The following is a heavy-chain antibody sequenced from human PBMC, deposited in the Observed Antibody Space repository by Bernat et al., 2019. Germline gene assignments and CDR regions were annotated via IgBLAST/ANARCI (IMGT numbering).Heavy chain of an antibody. J-gene: IGHJ4*02. CDR2: ISYDGSNK. V-gene: IGHV3-30-3*01. D-gene: IGHD3-10*01. CDR3: ARDRYYYGSGLNYYFDY. CDR1: GFTFSSYA. Sequence: QVQLVESGGGVVQPGRSLRLSCAASGFTFSSYAMHWVRQAPGKGLEWVAVISYDGSNKYYADSVKGRFTISRDNSKNTLYLQMNSLRAEDTAVYYCARDRYYYGSGLNYYFDYWGQGTLVTVSS.